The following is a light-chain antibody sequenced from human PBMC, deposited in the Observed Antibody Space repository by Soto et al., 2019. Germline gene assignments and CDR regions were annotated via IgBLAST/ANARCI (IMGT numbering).Light chain of an antibody. V-gene: IGKV1-27*01. CDR2: AAS. CDR1: QGISNY. J-gene: IGKJ3*01. CDR3: QKYNSAPRN. Sequence: DIQMTQSPSSLSASVGDRVTITCLASQGISNYLAWYQQKPGKVPKLLIYAASTLQSGVPSRFSGSGSGTDFTLTIRSLQPEDVATYYCQKYNSAPRNFGPGTKVDIK.